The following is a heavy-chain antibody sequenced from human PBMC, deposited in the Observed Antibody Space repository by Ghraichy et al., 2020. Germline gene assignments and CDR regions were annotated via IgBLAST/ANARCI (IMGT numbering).Heavy chain of an antibody. Sequence: SETLSLTCAVYGGSFSGYYWSWIRQPPGKGLEWIGEINHSGSTNYNPSLKSRVTISVDTSKNQFSLKLSSVTAADTAVYYCARRAARTYGMDVWGQGTTVTVSS. D-gene: IGHD6-6*01. J-gene: IGHJ6*02. CDR1: GGSFSGYY. CDR3: ARRAARTYGMDV. V-gene: IGHV4-34*01. CDR2: INHSGST.